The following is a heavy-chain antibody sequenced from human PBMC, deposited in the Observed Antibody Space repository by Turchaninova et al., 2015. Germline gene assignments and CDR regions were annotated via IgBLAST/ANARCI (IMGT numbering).Heavy chain of an antibody. CDR2: INCNTGGT. D-gene: IGHD1-26*01. J-gene: IGHJ4*01. Sequence: QVQLVQSGVEVKKPGASVKVSCKASGYTFTSYGISWMRQAPGQGLEWMGWINCNTGGTNDAQDFQDRVTKTTDTSTGTAYMELRGLRSDDTAVYYCARDRTMGAPHFDYWGQGTLVTVSS. CDR3: ARDRTMGAPHFDY. CDR1: GYTFTSYG. V-gene: IGHV1-18*04.